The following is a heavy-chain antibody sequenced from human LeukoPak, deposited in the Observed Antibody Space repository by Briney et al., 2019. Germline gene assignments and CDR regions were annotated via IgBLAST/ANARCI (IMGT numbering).Heavy chain of an antibody. V-gene: IGHV5-51*01. CDR2: IYPGDSDT. D-gene: IGHD2-15*01. CDR1: GYSFTSYW. J-gene: IGHJ4*02. Sequence: GESLKISCKGSGYSFTSYWIGWVRQMPGKGLEWMGIIYPGDSDTRYSPSFQGQVTISADKSISTAYLQWSSLKASDTAMYYCARRRYCSGGSYYPPRFGFDYWGQGTLVTVSS. CDR3: ARRRYCSGGSYYPPRFGFDY.